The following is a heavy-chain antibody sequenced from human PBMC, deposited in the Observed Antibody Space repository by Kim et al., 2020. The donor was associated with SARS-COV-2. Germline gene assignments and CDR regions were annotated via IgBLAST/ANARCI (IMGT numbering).Heavy chain of an antibody. V-gene: IGHV4-34*01. CDR3: ARGPIYSSSW. J-gene: IGHJ4*02. D-gene: IGHD6-13*01. CDR1: GGSFSGYY. CDR2: INHSGST. Sequence: SETLSLTCAVYGGSFSGYYWSWIRQPPGKGLEWIGEINHSGSTNYNPSLKSRVTISVDTSKNQFSLKLSSVTAADTAVYYCARGPIYSSSWWGQGTLVTVSS.